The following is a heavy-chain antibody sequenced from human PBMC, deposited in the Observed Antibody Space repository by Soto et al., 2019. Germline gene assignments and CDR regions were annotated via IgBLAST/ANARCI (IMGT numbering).Heavy chain of an antibody. CDR3: SSRPLGYSAYGSQR. V-gene: IGHV3-15*01. CDR2: IKTKTDGGTT. Sequence: EVQLVESGGGLVKPGGSLRLSCAASGFTFSDTWMNWVRQAPGKGLEWVGRIKTKTDGGTTEYAAPVKSRFTISRDDSQNTLYLQMSSLKIEDTAVYYCSSRPLGYSAYGSQRWGQGTLVTVSS. CDR1: GFTFSDTW. J-gene: IGHJ4*02. D-gene: IGHD5-12*01.